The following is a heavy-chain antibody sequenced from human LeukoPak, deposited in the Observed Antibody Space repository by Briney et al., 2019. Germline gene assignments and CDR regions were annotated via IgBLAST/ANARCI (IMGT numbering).Heavy chain of an antibody. Sequence: PGGSLRLSCAASGFTFSSYNMNWVRQAPGKGLEWVSSISSSSSYIYYADSVKGRFTISRDNAKNSLYLQMNSLRAEDTAVYYCASSIVGNDYGDKRYFDYWGQGTLVTVSS. CDR2: ISSSSSYI. D-gene: IGHD4-17*01. CDR1: GFTFSSYN. J-gene: IGHJ4*02. V-gene: IGHV3-21*01. CDR3: ASSIVGNDYGDKRYFDY.